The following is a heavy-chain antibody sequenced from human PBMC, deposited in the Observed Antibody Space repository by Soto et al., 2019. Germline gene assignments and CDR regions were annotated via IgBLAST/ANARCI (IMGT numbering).Heavy chain of an antibody. CDR1: GYTFTSYA. Sequence: ASVKVSCKTSGYTFTSYAMHWVRQAPGQRLEWMGWINAGNGNTKYPQKFQGRVTITRDTSASTTYMELSSLRSEDTAVYYCAREGSTNWHNWFDPWGQGTLVTVSS. D-gene: IGHD6-13*01. J-gene: IGHJ5*02. V-gene: IGHV1-3*01. CDR2: INAGNGNT. CDR3: AREGSTNWHNWFDP.